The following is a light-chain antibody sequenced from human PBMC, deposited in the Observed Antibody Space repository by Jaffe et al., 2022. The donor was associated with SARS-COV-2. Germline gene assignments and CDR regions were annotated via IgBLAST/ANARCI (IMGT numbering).Light chain of an antibody. V-gene: IGKV3-20*01. CDR3: QQYGSSPLT. J-gene: IGKJ4*01. CDR1: QSVFSNY. CDR2: GVS. Sequence: EIVLTQSPGTLSLSPGERATLSCRASQSVFSNYLAWYQRRPGQAPRLLIYGVSSRVTGIPDRFSGSGSGTDFTLTISRLEPEDFAVYYCQQYGSSPLTFGGGTKVEIK.